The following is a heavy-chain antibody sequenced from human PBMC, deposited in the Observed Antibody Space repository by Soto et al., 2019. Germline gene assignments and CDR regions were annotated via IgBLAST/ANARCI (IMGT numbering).Heavy chain of an antibody. CDR1: GGSISSGGYH. Sequence: SETLSLTCTVSGGSISSGGYHWSWVRQPPGKGLEWIGEIYHSGSTNYNPSLKSRVTISVDKSKNQFSLKLSSVTAADTAVYYCACALGKLLPAFDIWGQGTMVTVSS. CDR3: ACALGKLLPAFDI. D-gene: IGHD2-15*01. J-gene: IGHJ3*02. V-gene: IGHV4-4*02. CDR2: IYHSGST.